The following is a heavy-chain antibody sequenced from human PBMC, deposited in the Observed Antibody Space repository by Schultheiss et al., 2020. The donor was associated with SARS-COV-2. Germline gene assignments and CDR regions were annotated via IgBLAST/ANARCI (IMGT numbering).Heavy chain of an antibody. CDR3: ARIVVVTARARGAFDI. CDR1: GGSISSYY. CDR2: IYTSGST. D-gene: IGHD2-21*02. Sequence: GSLRLSCTVSGGSISSYYWSWIRQPAGKGLEWIGRIYTSGSTNYNPSLKSRVTMSVDTSKNQFSLKLSSVTAADTAVYYCARIVVVTARARGAFDIWGQGTMVTVSS. V-gene: IGHV4-4*07. J-gene: IGHJ3*02.